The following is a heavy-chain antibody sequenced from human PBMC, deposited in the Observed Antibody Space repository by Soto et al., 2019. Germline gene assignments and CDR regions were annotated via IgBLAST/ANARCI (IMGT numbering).Heavy chain of an antibody. CDR3: ARGRKFNCLDP. Sequence: SETLSLTCTVSGGVISSGGYSYTWIRQAPGQGLEWIGYIYHSGTTFYNPSLKSRVTISVHTSKNQFSLNLNSVTAADTAVYYCARGRKFNCLDPCGQGILVTV. V-gene: IGHV4-30-2*01. CDR2: IYHSGTT. J-gene: IGHJ5*02. CDR1: GGVISSGGYS.